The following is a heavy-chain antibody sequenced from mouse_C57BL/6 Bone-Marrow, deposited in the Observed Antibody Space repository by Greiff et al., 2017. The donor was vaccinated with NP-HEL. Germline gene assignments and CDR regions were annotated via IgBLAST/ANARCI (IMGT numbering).Heavy chain of an antibody. J-gene: IGHJ1*03. Sequence: VQLQQSGAELARPGASVKMSCKASGYTFTSYTMHWVKQRPGQGLEWIGYINPSSGYTKYNQKFKDKATLTADKSSSTAYMQLSSLTSEDSAVYYCASEGAYYDYPYWYFDVWGTGTTVTVSS. V-gene: IGHV1-4*01. D-gene: IGHD2-4*01. CDR3: ASEGAYYDYPYWYFDV. CDR2: INPSSGYT. CDR1: GYTFTSYT.